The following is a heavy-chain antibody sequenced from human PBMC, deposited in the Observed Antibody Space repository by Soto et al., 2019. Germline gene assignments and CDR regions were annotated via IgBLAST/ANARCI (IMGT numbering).Heavy chain of an antibody. Sequence: DVQLLESGGGLVQPGGSLRLSCAASGLTFSSYAMSWVRQAPGKGLEWVSVLSESDDSAYYADSVKGRFTISRDNSQKTLYLQMNSLRAEDTAVYYCAKDLVQYDSSGDYAAVCYFDQWGPGILVTVSS. D-gene: IGHD3-22*01. CDR3: AKDLVQYDSSGDYAAVCYFDQ. J-gene: IGHJ4*02. V-gene: IGHV3-23*01. CDR1: GLTFSSYA. CDR2: LSESDDSA.